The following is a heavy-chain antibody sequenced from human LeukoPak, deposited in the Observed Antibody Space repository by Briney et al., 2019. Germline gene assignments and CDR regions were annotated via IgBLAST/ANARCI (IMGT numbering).Heavy chain of an antibody. V-gene: IGHV1-2*06. CDR2: INPNSGGT. Sequence: ASVKVSCTASGYTFTGYYMHWVRQAPGQGLEWMGRINPNSGGTNYAQKFQGRVTMTRDTSISTAYMELSRLRSDDTAVYYCARNGPDQNWFDPWGQGTLVTVSS. CDR1: GYTFTGYY. D-gene: IGHD2-8*01. J-gene: IGHJ5*02. CDR3: ARNGPDQNWFDP.